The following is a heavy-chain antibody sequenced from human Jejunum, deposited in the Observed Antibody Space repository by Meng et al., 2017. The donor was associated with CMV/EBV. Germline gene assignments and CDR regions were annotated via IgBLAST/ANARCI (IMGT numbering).Heavy chain of an antibody. CDR2: TYYRSKWFN. J-gene: IGHJ4*02. V-gene: IGHV6-1*01. D-gene: IGHD3-16*01. Sequence: DSVSSNSAAWNWIRQSPSRGLEWLGRTYYRSKWFNDYAVSVKSRITINPDTSKNQFSLQLNSVTPEDTAMYYCARWGSGWKIFDCWGQGKLVTVSS. CDR1: DSVSSNSAA. CDR3: ARWGSGWKIFDC.